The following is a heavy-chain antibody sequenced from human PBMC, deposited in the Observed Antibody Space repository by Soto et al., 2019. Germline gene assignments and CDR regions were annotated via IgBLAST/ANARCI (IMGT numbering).Heavy chain of an antibody. CDR1: GGSIRPRGGSV. Sequence: PSDTLSLTCTVSGGSIRPRGGSVWFWIRQPPGKGLEWIGIISDSGNTYYNPSLKSRVTMSVDTSKNQFSLTLTSLTATDTAVYYCARPELMAGMAGLNPIYNWFDPWGQGALVTVSS. D-gene: IGHD6-13*01. CDR2: ISDSGNT. V-gene: IGHV4-39*01. J-gene: IGHJ5*02. CDR3: ARPELMAGMAGLNPIYNWFDP.